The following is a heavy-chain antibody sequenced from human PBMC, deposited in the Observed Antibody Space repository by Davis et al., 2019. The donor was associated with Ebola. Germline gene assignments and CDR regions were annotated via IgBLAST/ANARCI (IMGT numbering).Heavy chain of an antibody. V-gene: IGHV3-53*01. J-gene: IGHJ6*02. CDR3: AKDLFWWSASDA. Sequence: GESLKISCVASRFPFTDAWMSWVRQAPGKGLEWVAGLGSNSVTHYTDSVKGRFTISRDDSKNALYLQMDSLRADDTAVYYCAKDLFWWSASDAWGQGTTVTVSS. CDR1: RFPFTDAW. D-gene: IGHD2-8*02. CDR2: LGSNSVT.